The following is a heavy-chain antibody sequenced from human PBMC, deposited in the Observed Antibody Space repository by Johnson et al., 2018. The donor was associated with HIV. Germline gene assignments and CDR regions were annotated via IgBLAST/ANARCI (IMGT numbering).Heavy chain of an antibody. D-gene: IGHD3-22*01. CDR2: ITWNGGTV. CDR1: GFSFDDYG. CDR3: ARGVRDSSGYPFAFDI. V-gene: IGHV3-20*04. J-gene: IGHJ3*02. Sequence: MLLVESGGGVVRPGGSLRLSCAASGFSFDDYGMSWVRQAPGKGLEWVSGITWNGGTVGYVNSVKGRFIISRDNANNSLYIQMNSLRVEDTALYYCARGVRDSSGYPFAFDIWGQGTMVSVPS.